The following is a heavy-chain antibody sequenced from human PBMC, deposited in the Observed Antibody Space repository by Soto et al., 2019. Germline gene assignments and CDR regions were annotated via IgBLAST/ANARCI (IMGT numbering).Heavy chain of an antibody. J-gene: IGHJ4*02. V-gene: IGHV3-30*18. Sequence: VRQATGKGLEWVAVISYDGSNKYYADSVKGRFTISRDNSKNTLYLQMNSLRAEDTAVYYCAKSGFTHPFFDYWGQGTLVTVSS. CDR3: AKSGFTHPFFDY. D-gene: IGHD3-10*01. CDR2: ISYDGSNK.